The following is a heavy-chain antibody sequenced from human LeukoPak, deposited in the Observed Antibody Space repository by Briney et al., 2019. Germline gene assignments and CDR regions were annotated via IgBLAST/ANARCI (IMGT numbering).Heavy chain of an antibody. Sequence: GASVKVSSKPSGYTFTGYYMHWVRQAPGQGLEWMGWINPNSGGTNYAQKFQGRVTMTRDTSISTAYMELSRLRSDDTAVYYCARGVLVVTALYFDYWGQGTLVTVSS. CDR1: GYTFTGYY. CDR3: ARGVLVVTALYFDY. J-gene: IGHJ4*02. CDR2: INPNSGGT. D-gene: IGHD2-21*02. V-gene: IGHV1-2*02.